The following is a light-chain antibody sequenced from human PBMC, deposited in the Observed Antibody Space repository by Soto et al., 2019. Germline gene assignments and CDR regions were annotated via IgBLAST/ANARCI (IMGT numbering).Light chain of an antibody. CDR3: QQYNNWPWT. J-gene: IGKJ1*01. CDR1: QSVSTN. Sequence: IVITQSPTPPSVSPGERATLSFRASQSVSTNLAWYQQKPGQAPRLLIHGASNRATGIPDRFSGSGSGTDFTLTISSLQSEDFAVYYCQQYNNWPWTFGQGTKVDIK. V-gene: IGKV3D-15*01. CDR2: GAS.